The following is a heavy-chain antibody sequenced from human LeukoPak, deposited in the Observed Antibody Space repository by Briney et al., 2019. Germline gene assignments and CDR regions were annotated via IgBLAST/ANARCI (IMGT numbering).Heavy chain of an antibody. CDR1: GGSISSYY. CDR2: IYDSGST. V-gene: IGHV4-59*08. D-gene: IGHD4-11*01. J-gene: IGHJ4*02. Sequence: SETLSLTCTVSGGSISSYYWSWIRQSPGKGLGGFGYIYDSGSTSYSPSLKSRVTISVDTSKNQFSLKLSSVTAADTAVYYCARHGGTRITLVEVYYFDYWGQGTPVTVSS. CDR3: ARHGGTRITLVEVYYFDY.